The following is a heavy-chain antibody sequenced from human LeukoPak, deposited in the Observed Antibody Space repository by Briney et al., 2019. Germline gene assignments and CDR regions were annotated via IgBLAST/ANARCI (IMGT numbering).Heavy chain of an antibody. CDR2: ISGNGGST. J-gene: IGHJ6*02. CDR3: AKDRGYSNYGMDV. CDR1: GFTSSNYG. V-gene: IGHV3-23*01. Sequence: PGGSLRLSCAASGFTSSNYGMSWVRQAPGKGLEWVSGISGNGGSTYYADSVKGRFTISRDNSKNTLHLQMNSLRAEDTAVYYCAKDRGYSNYGMDVWGQGTTVTVSS. D-gene: IGHD3-22*01.